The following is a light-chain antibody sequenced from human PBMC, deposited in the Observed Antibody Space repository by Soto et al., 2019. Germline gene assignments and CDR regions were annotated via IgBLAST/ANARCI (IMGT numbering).Light chain of an antibody. J-gene: IGKJ1*01. Sequence: DLQMTQSPSTLSASVGDRVTITCRASQSISSWLAWYQQKPGKAPKLLIYDASSLESGVPSRFSGSGSGTEFTLTISSLQPDDFATYYCQQYNSYSRKTFGQGTKVDIK. CDR3: QQYNSYSRKT. CDR1: QSISSW. V-gene: IGKV1-5*01. CDR2: DAS.